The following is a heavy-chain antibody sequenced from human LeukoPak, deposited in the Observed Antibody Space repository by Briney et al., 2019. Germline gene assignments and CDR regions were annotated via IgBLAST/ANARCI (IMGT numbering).Heavy chain of an antibody. CDR3: ANIVSNY. V-gene: IGHV4-38-2*01. CDR1: GYSISSGHY. CDR2: IYHSGST. J-gene: IGHJ4*02. Sequence: SETLSLTCAVSGYSISSGHYWGWIRQPPGKGLEWIGSIYHSGSTYHNPSLKSRVTISVDTSKNQFSLKLSSVTAADTAVYYCANIVSNYWGQGTLVTVSS. D-gene: IGHD3-16*02.